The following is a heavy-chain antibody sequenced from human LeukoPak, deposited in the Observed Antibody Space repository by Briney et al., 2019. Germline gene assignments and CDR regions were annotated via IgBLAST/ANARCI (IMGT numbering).Heavy chain of an antibody. CDR1: GFTFNIYW. D-gene: IGHD3-22*01. V-gene: IGHV3-7*05. CDR3: AKNYYDSSGCKD. Sequence: GGSLRLSCAASGFTFNIYWMSWIRQAPGKGLEWVANLNRDGSDKYYVDSVKGRFTISRDNAKNSLYLQMNSLRAEDTAVYYCAKNYYDSSGCKDWGQGTLVTVSS. J-gene: IGHJ4*02. CDR2: LNRDGSDK.